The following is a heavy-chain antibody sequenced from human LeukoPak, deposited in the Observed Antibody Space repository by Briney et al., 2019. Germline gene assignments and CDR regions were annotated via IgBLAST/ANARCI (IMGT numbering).Heavy chain of an antibody. D-gene: IGHD4-23*01. CDR1: GFTFSSYA. V-gene: IGHV3-30-3*01. CDR2: ISYDGSNK. J-gene: IGHJ4*02. CDR3: ARDGGHTVANYFDY. Sequence: GRSLRLSCAASGFTFSSYAMHWVRQAPGKGLEWVAVISYDGSNKYYADSVKGRFTISRDNSKNTLYLQMNSLRAEDTAVYYCARDGGHTVANYFDYWGQGTLVTVSS.